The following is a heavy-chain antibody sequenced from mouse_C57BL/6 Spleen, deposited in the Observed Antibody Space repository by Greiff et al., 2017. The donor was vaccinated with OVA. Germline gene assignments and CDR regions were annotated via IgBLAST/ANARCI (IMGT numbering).Heavy chain of an antibody. CDR1: GYTFTEYT. J-gene: IGHJ2*01. CDR3: ARHEGSPLGKGYYFDY. Sequence: VQLQESGAELVKPGASVKLSCKASGYTFTEYTIHWVKQRSGQGLEWIGWFYPGSGSIKYNEKFKDKATLTADKSSSTVYMELSRLTSEDSAVYFCARHEGSPLGKGYYFDYWGQGTTLTVSS. CDR2: FYPGSGSI. V-gene: IGHV1-62-2*01. D-gene: IGHD3-3*01.